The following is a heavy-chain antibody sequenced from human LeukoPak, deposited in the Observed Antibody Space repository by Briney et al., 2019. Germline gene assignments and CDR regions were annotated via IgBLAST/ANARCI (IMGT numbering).Heavy chain of an antibody. CDR1: GFTFSSYW. J-gene: IGHJ3*02. Sequence: PGGSLRLSCAASGFTFSSYWMSWVRQAPGKGLEWVANIKQDGSEKYYVDSVKGRFTISRDNAKNSLYLQMNSLRAEDSALYYCARGGRGSAAVVAPRSFDIWGQGTMVTVSS. V-gene: IGHV3-7*03. D-gene: IGHD3-22*01. CDR3: ARGGRGSAAVVAPRSFDI. CDR2: IKQDGSEK.